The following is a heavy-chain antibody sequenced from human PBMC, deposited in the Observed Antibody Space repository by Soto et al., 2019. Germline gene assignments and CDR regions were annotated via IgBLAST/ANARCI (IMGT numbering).Heavy chain of an antibody. CDR1: GYSCTKYW. CDR3: ARQYCSSTTCFRGWLDP. J-gene: IGHJ5*02. Sequence: PGESLKISCKGPGYSCTKYWSGCVRQMPGSGLERMAAIYPGDSDTRYSASFRVRVSISAEKSITTASLRWRSRKASDTAMYFCARQYCSSTTCFRGWLDPWGQGTQVTVAS. V-gene: IGHV5-51*01. CDR2: IYPGDSDT. D-gene: IGHD2-2*01.